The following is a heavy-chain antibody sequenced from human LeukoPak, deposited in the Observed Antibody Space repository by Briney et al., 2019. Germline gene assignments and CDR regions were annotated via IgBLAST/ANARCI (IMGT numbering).Heavy chain of an antibody. V-gene: IGHV4-59*12. CDR2: VFYEGGT. CDR1: GGSITGYY. Sequence: MASETLSLTCTVSGGSITGYYWSWIRQPPGKGLEWVGYVFYEGGTLYNPSLKSRVTISVDTSKNQFPLKLSSVTAADTAVYYCARRRYTGFDYWGQGTLVTVSS. D-gene: IGHD2-2*02. J-gene: IGHJ4*02. CDR3: ARRRYTGFDY.